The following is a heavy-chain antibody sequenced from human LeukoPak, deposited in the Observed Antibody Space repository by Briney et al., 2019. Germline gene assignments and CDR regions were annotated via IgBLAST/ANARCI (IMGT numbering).Heavy chain of an antibody. Sequence: GASVKVSRKTSGYTFTDYFIHWVRQAPGQGLEWMGRVNSNSAVAESEEKFQGRVTVTRDTSIRTVYMELFRLTSDDTAIYYCARDLSSTPHWELDYWGQGTLVTVSS. CDR1: GYTFTDYF. V-gene: IGHV1-2*06. J-gene: IGHJ4*02. D-gene: IGHD7-27*01. CDR3: ARDLSSTPHWELDY. CDR2: VNSNSAVA.